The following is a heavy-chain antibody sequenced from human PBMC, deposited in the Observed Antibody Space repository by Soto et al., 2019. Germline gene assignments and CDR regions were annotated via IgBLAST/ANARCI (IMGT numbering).Heavy chain of an antibody. D-gene: IGHD2-21*01. J-gene: IGHJ4*02. CDR2: IYYSGRT. CDR3: ARFAKEENPKVGSWYYFDY. CDR1: GGYISSGGYF. V-gene: IGHV4-31*11. Sequence: SETLSLTCAVSGGYISSGGYFWSWIRQNPGKGLEWIGNIYYSGRTYYSPSLKSRVTISVDTSKNQFSLKLSSVTAADTAVYYCARFAKEENPKVGSWYYFDYWGQGTRVTVSS.